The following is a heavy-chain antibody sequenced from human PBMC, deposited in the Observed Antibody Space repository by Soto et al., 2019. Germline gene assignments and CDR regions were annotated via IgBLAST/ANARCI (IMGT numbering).Heavy chain of an antibody. J-gene: IGHJ4*02. CDR2: ISYDGSNK. V-gene: IGHV3-30-3*01. D-gene: IGHD1-26*01. Sequence: GGSLRLSCAASGFTFSSYAMHWVRQAPGKGLEWVAVISYDGSNKYYADSVKGRFTISRDNSKNTLYLQMNSLRAEDTAVYYCARDLGDGGSYYNLDYWGQGTLVTVSS. CDR3: ARDLGDGGSYYNLDY. CDR1: GFTFSSYA.